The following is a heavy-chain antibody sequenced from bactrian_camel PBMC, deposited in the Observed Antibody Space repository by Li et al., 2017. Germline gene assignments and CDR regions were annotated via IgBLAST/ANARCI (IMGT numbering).Heavy chain of an antibody. CDR1: GYTFSHYH. D-gene: IGHD5*01. Sequence: VESGGDSVQGGGSLRLSCAASGYTFSHYHMSWVRQAPGKGLEWVSAMSTDGDGRTAYGDSVKGRFTISGDNHKNTVYLQMNSLKPEDTAVYYCAAAGEGWVPSNYWGQGTQVTVS. CDR2: MSTDGDGRT. V-gene: IGHV3S40*01. J-gene: IGHJ4*01. CDR3: AAAGEGWVPSNY.